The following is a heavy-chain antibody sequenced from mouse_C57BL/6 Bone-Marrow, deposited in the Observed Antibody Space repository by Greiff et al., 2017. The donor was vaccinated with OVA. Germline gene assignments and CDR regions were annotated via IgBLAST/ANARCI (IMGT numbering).Heavy chain of an antibody. D-gene: IGHD1-1*01. Sequence: QVQLQQPGAELVKPGASVKLSCKASGYTFTSYWMHWVKQRPGQGLEWIGMIHPNSGSTNYNEKFKSKATLTVDKSSRTAYMQLSSLTSEDSAVYSCARITTVVSTSNYFDYWGQGTPLTVSS. J-gene: IGHJ2*01. V-gene: IGHV1-64*01. CDR2: IHPNSGST. CDR3: ARITTVVSTSNYFDY. CDR1: GYTFTSYW.